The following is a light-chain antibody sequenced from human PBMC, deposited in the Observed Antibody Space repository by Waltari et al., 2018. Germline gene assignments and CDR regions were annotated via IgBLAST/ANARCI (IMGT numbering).Light chain of an antibody. J-gene: IGKJ1*01. CDR3: QKYGTLPAT. CDR2: DAS. V-gene: IGKV3-20*01. CDR1: QSVSRT. Sequence: EIVLTQSPDTLSLSPGDRATISCRAGQSVSRTLAWYQQKPGQAPRLPIYDASSRATGVPDRLSGSGSGTDFSLTISRLEPEDFAVYYCQKYGTLPATFGQGTKVEIK.